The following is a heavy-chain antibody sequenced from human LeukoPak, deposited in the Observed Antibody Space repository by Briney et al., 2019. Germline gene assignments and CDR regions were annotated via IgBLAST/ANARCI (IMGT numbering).Heavy chain of an antibody. Sequence: ASVKVSCKASGGTFSSYAISRVRQAPGQGLEWMGGIIPIFGTANYAQKFQGRVTITADKSTSTAYMELSSLRSEDTAVYYCARTGKWLRLSEGSFDYWGQGTLVTVSS. V-gene: IGHV1-69*06. CDR3: ARTGKWLRLSEGSFDY. D-gene: IGHD5-12*01. CDR2: IIPIFGTA. CDR1: GGTFSSYA. J-gene: IGHJ4*02.